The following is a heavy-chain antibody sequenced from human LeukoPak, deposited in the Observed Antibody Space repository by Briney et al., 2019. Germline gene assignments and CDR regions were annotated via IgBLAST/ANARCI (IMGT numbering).Heavy chain of an antibody. Sequence: ASVKVSCKASGGTFSSYAISWVRQAPGQGLEWMGGIIPIFGTANYAQKFQGRVTITADKSTSTAYMELSSLRSEDTAVYYCARDAIPYVEMATAYYYYYMDVWGKGTTVTVSS. J-gene: IGHJ6*03. D-gene: IGHD5-24*01. CDR3: ARDAIPYVEMATAYYYYYMDV. CDR2: IIPIFGTA. CDR1: GGTFSSYA. V-gene: IGHV1-69*06.